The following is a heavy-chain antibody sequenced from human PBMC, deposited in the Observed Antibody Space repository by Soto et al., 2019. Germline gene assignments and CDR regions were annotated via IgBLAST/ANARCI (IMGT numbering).Heavy chain of an antibody. CDR2: ISSSSSYI. Sequence: GGSLRLSCAASGFTFSSYSMNWVHQAPGKGLEWVSSISSSSSYIYYADSVKGRFTISRDNSKNTLYLQMNSLRAEDTAVYYCASSLYYRYGMDVWGQGTTVTVSS. CDR1: GFTFSSYS. CDR3: ASSLYYRYGMDV. D-gene: IGHD3-10*01. V-gene: IGHV3-21*04. J-gene: IGHJ6*02.